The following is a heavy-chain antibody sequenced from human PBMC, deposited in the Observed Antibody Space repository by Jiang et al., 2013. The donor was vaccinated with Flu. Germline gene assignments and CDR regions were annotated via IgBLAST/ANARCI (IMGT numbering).Heavy chain of an antibody. CDR1: GGSISSYY. J-gene: IGHJ6*02. D-gene: IGHD3-22*01. CDR2: IYYSGST. CDR3: ARHQAVGDSSGYYYYYYYYGMDV. Sequence: QVQLQESGPGLVKPSETLSLTCTVSGGSISSYYWSWIRQPPGKGLEWIGYIYYSGSTNYNPSLKSRVTISVDTSKNQFSLKLSSVTAADTAVYYCARHQAVGDSSGYYYYYYYYGMDVWGQGTTVTVSS. V-gene: IGHV4-59*08.